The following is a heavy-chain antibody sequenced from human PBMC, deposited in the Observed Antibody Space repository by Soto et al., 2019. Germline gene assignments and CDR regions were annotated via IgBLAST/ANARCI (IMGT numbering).Heavy chain of an antibody. J-gene: IGHJ4*02. CDR2: ISTTGGHT. CDR1: GFTFSDYY. CDR3: ARGQDSSGYL. V-gene: IGHV3-11*06. D-gene: IGHD3-22*01. Sequence: GGSLRLSCAASGFTFSDYYMSWIRQAPGKGLEWVSYISTTGGHTNYADSVKGRFTISRDNAKNSLYLQMNSPRAEDTALYYCARGQDSSGYLWGQGALVTVSS.